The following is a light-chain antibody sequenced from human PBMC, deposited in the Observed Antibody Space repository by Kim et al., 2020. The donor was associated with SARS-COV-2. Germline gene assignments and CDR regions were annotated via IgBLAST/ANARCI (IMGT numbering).Light chain of an antibody. V-gene: IGLV2-23*01. J-gene: IGLJ2*01. CDR3: CSYASGGTVI. CDR2: EGA. Sequence: GQSITISCTGTISDVGSFNLVSWYLQHPGKVPKLIIYEGAKRPSGISNRFSGSQSGNTASLTISGLQAEDEGDYYCCSYASGGTVIFAGGTQLTVL. CDR1: ISDVGSFNL.